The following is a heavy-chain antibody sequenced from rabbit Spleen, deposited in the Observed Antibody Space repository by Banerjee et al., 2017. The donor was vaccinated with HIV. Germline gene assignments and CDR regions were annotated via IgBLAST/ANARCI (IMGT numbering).Heavy chain of an antibody. D-gene: IGHD7-1*01. CDR2: ISAGKGST. CDR1: GFDFSSYG. V-gene: IGHV1S47*01. CDR3: ARVGNAGYAGYAFYYFDL. J-gene: IGHJ4*01. Sequence: QEQLMESGGGLVQPGGSLKLSCKASGFDFSSYGVSWVRQAPGKGLEWIGIISAGKGSTYYASWVNGRFTISSDNAQNTVFLQMTSLTASDTATYFCARVGNAGYAGYAFYYFDLWGPGTLVTVS.